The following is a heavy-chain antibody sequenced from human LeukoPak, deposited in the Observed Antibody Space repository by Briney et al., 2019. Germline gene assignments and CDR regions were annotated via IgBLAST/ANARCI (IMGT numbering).Heavy chain of an antibody. Sequence: KTGGSLRLSCAASGFTFSNAWMSWVRQAPGKGLEWVGRIKSKTDGGTTDYAAPVKGRFTISRDDSKNTLYLQMNSLKTEDTAVYYCTKPDLLWFGEDVWGQGTTVTVSS. D-gene: IGHD3-10*01. J-gene: IGHJ6*02. V-gene: IGHV3-15*01. CDR1: GFTFSNAW. CDR2: IKSKTDGGTT. CDR3: TKPDLLWFGEDV.